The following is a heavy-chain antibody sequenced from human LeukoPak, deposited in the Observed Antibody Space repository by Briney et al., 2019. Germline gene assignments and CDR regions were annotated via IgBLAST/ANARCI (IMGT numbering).Heavy chain of an antibody. J-gene: IGHJ4*02. Sequence: PSETLSLTCTVSGVSISSSNSYWGWIRQPPGTGLEWIGSIYYSGNTYYNASLKSQVSISIDTSKNQFSLRLTSVTAADTAVYYCARQAGSGLFILPGGQGTLVTVSS. CDR3: ARQAGSGLFILP. CDR2: IYYSGNT. CDR1: GVSISSSNSY. V-gene: IGHV4-39*01. D-gene: IGHD3/OR15-3a*01.